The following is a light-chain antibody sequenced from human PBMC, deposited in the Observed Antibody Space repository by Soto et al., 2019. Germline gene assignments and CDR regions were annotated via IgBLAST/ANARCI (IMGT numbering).Light chain of an antibody. J-gene: IGLJ3*02. CDR2: RNN. Sequence: QAVLTQPPSASATPGQRVSISCSGSRSNIGSNYVYWYQQLPGAAPRLLMYRNNQRPAGVPGRFAVSKSGTSASLAISGLRSEDAADYYCAAWDDNLSGWVLGGGTKLPVL. V-gene: IGLV1-47*01. CDR1: RSNIGSNY. CDR3: AAWDDNLSGWV.